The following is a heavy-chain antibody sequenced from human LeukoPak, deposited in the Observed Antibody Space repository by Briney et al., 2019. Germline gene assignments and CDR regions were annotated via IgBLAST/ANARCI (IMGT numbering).Heavy chain of an antibody. V-gene: IGHV4-39*07. D-gene: IGHD4-17*01. J-gene: IGHJ5*02. CDR3: ARGGYGDYDWFDP. CDR1: GGSISSSSYY. Sequence: SETLSLTCTVSGGSISSSSYYWGWIRQPPGKGLEWIGSIYYSGGTYYNPSLKSRVTISVDTSKNQFSLKLTSVTAADTAVYYCARGGYGDYDWFDPWGQGTLVTVSS. CDR2: IYYSGGT.